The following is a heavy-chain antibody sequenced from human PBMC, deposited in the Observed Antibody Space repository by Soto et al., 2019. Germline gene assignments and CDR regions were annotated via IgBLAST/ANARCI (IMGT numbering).Heavy chain of an antibody. J-gene: IGHJ4*02. V-gene: IGHV3-23*01. Sequence: ESLRLSCAASGFTFSSYAMSWVRQAPGKGLEWVSAISGSGGSTYYADSVKGRFTISRDNSKNTLYLQMNSLRAEDTAVYYCAKPGGMYYYDSSGYFDYWGQGTLVTVSS. D-gene: IGHD3-22*01. CDR3: AKPGGMYYYDSSGYFDY. CDR1: GFTFSSYA. CDR2: ISGSGGST.